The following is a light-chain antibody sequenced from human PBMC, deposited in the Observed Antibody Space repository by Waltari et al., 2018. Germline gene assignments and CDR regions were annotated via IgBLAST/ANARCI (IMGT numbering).Light chain of an antibody. V-gene: IGLV3-25*03. CDR2: QDT. CDR1: TLPKQY. J-gene: IGLJ2*01. CDR3: QSADSTNTYVI. Sequence: SYQLTQPPSVSVSPGQPAKITSSGATLPKQYAYWYQQKPGQAPVVVIYQDTQRPSGIPERFSGASSGTTVTLTISDVQAADEAVYHCQSADSTNTYVIFGGGTQLTVL.